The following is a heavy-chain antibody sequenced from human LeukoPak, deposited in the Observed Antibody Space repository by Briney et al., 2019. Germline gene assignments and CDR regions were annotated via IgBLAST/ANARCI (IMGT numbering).Heavy chain of an antibody. CDR1: GFTFSSNY. Sequence: GGSLRLSCAASGFTFSSNYMSWVRQAPGKGLEWVSVIYSGGSTYYSDYVKDRFTIYKDNTKNTLYLQMNSLRAEDTAVYYCARENYYDRNWFDPWGQGTLVTVSS. D-gene: IGHD3-22*01. J-gene: IGHJ5*02. V-gene: IGHV3-53*01. CDR2: IYSGGST. CDR3: ARENYYDRNWFDP.